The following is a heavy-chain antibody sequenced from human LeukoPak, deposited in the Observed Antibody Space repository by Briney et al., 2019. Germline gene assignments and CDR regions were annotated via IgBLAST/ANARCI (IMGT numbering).Heavy chain of an antibody. CDR3: AKRAVAAVAGSRFDY. Sequence: GGSLRLSCAASGFTFSNYAMSWVRQAPGKGLEWVSGISSSGGTTYYVDSVKGRFTISRDKSKNTLCLQMNSLRAEDTAVYYCAKRAVAAVAGSRFDYWGQGALVTVSS. D-gene: IGHD6-19*01. CDR1: GFTFSNYA. CDR2: ISSSGGTT. V-gene: IGHV3-23*01. J-gene: IGHJ4*02.